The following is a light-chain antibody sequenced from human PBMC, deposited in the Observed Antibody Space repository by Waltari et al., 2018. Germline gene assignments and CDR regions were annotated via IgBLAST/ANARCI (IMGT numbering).Light chain of an antibody. CDR1: NSNIGSNT. J-gene: IGLJ3*02. CDR2: GNN. Sequence: QSVLTQPPSASGTPGQRVTISCSGSNSNIGSNTVNWYQHLPGTAPKLLIYGNNQRPSGVPDRFSGSKSGTSASLAISGLQSEDEADYYCATWDDSLNAWMFGGGTKLTAL. CDR3: ATWDDSLNAWM. V-gene: IGLV1-44*01.